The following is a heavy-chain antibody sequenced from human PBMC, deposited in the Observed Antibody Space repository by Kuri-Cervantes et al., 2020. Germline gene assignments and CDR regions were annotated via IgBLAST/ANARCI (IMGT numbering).Heavy chain of an antibody. CDR2: ISYDGSNK. J-gene: IGHJ3*02. CDR3: AKDSYGGIHPDAFDI. CDR1: GFTFSSYG. D-gene: IGHD4-23*01. Sequence: GGSLRLSCAASGFTFSSYGMHWVRQAPGKGLEWVAVISYDGSNKYYADSVKGRFTISRDNSKNTLCLQMNSLRAEDTAVYYCAKDSYGGIHPDAFDIWGQGTMVTVSS. V-gene: IGHV3-30*18.